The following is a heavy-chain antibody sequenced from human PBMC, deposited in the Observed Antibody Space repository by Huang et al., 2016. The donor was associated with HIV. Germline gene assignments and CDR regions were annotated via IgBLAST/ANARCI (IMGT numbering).Heavy chain of an antibody. CDR1: GFSVSENY. J-gene: IGHJ4*02. Sequence: EVQLVESGGGLIQPGGSLRLSCAASGFSVSENYMTWVRQAPGKGLEWVSDLFSGGATYYADSVKGRFTISRDKSKNTLFLQMNSLRAEDTAVYYCARGEWFGELTLDYWGQGTLVTVSS. CDR2: LFSGGAT. D-gene: IGHD3-10*01. CDR3: ARGEWFGELTLDY. V-gene: IGHV3-53*01.